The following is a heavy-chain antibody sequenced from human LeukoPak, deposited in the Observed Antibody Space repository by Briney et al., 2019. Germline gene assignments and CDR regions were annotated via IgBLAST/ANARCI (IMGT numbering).Heavy chain of an antibody. Sequence: SETLSLTCAVYGGSFSGYYWSWIRQPPGKGLEWIGEINHSGSTNYNPSLKSRVTISVDTSKNQFSLKLSSVTAADTAVYYCARGPVYYDSSGHYYPYAFDIWGQGTMVTVSS. CDR1: GGSFSGYY. D-gene: IGHD3-22*01. CDR2: INHSGST. J-gene: IGHJ3*02. V-gene: IGHV4-34*01. CDR3: ARGPVYYDSSGHYYPYAFDI.